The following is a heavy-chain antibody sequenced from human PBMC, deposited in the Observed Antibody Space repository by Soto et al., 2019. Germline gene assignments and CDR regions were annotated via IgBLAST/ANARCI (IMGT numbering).Heavy chain of an antibody. Sequence: EVQLLESGGGLVQPGGSLRLSCAASGFSFSRYAMMGVRQAAGKGQEWVAGMTGSGGDIRYADSVKGRFTISKDNSKNTLYLQMNSLRAEDTAIYYCAKDAVYNDGLWLVANWGQGTLVTVSS. CDR3: AKDAVYNDGLWLVAN. J-gene: IGHJ4*02. CDR2: MTGSGGDI. V-gene: IGHV3-23*01. CDR1: GFSFSRYA. D-gene: IGHD5-12*01.